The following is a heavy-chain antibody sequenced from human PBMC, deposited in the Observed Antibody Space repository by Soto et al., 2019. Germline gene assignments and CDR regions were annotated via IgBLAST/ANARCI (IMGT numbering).Heavy chain of an antibody. CDR3: VRPGYRSRSLYYYYGMDV. D-gene: IGHD6-13*01. CDR2: IDPSDSYT. Sequence: GESLKISCKGSGYSFTSYWISWVRQMPGKGLEWMGRIDPSDSYTNYSPSFQGHVTISADKSISTAYLQWSSLKASDTAMYYCVRPGYRSRSLYYYYGMDVWGQGTTATVSS. J-gene: IGHJ6*02. CDR1: GYSFTSYW. V-gene: IGHV5-10-1*01.